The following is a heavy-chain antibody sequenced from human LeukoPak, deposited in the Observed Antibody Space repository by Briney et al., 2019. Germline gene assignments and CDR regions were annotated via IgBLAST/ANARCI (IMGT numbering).Heavy chain of an antibody. V-gene: IGHV3-21*01. CDR2: ISSSSTYI. J-gene: IGHJ3*02. CDR3: ARDYFGGYAFDI. CDR1: GFTFSSYG. D-gene: IGHD3-3*01. Sequence: GGSLRLSCAASGFTFSSYGMHWVRQAPGKGLEWVSSISSSSTYIYYADSVKGRFTISRDNAKNSLYLQMNSLRAEDTAVYYCARDYFGGYAFDIWGQGTMVTVSS.